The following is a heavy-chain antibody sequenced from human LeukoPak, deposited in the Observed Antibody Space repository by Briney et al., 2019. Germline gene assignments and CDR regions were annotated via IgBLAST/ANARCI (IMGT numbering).Heavy chain of an antibody. V-gene: IGHV3-15*01. D-gene: IGHD3-3*01. J-gene: IGHJ4*02. Sequence: GGSLRLSCAASGFTFSNAWMSWVRQAPGKGLEWVGRIKRKSDGGATEYAAPVKGRFTISRDDSKNTLYLQMNSLKIEDTAVSYCTHTIDFWRGYYRDYWGQGTLVTVSS. CDR1: GFTFSNAW. CDR3: THTIDFWRGYYRDY. CDR2: IKRKSDGGAT.